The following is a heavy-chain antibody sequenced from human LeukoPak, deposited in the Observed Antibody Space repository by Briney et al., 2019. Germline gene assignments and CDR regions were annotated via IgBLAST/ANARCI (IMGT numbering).Heavy chain of an antibody. D-gene: IGHD5-24*01. CDR1: GFTFSSYA. CDR2: ISYDGSNK. J-gene: IGHJ4*02. Sequence: GGSLRLSCAASGFTFSSYAMHWVRQAPGKGLEWVAVISYDGSNKYYADSVKGRFTISRDNSKNTLYLQMNSLRAEDTAVYYCARDRGGYSRDFDYWGQGTLVTVSS. CDR3: ARDRGGYSRDFDY. V-gene: IGHV3-30-3*01.